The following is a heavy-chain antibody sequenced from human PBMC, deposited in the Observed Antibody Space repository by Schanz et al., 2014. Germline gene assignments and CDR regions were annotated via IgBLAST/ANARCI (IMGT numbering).Heavy chain of an antibody. CDR2: LWNDENHK. V-gene: IGHV3-33*08. J-gene: IGHJ4*02. Sequence: VQLVESGGGLVQPGGSLRLSCAASGFSFSGFGMHWVRQVPGKGMQWLAVLWNDENHKYYADSVKGRFTISRVISKNTLSLQMDNLRAEDTAVCHCVRDLRSVGESMPVDLWGLGTVVTVSS. CDR1: GFSFSGFG. D-gene: IGHD2-2*01. CDR3: VRDLRSVGESMPVDL.